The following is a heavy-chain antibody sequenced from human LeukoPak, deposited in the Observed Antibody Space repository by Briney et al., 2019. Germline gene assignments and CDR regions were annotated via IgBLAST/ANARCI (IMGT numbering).Heavy chain of an antibody. CDR1: GGSVSSSNW. J-gene: IGHJ4*02. CDR3: AKATFYYDGSGYRTFDY. D-gene: IGHD3-22*01. Sequence: PSETLSLTCAVSGGSVSSSNWWTWVRQPPGRGLDWIGEIYHSGSTNYNPSLKSRVTISVDKSKNHFSLRLSSVTAADTAVYYCAKATFYYDGSGYRTFDYWGQGTLVTVSS. CDR2: IYHSGST. V-gene: IGHV4-4*02.